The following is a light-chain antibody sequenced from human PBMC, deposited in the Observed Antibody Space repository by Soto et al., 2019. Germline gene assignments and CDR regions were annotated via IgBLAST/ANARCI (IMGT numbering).Light chain of an antibody. CDR3: QQYSSSPSIT. CDR1: QSVSSY. J-gene: IGKJ5*01. V-gene: IGKV3-11*01. Sequence: EIVLTHSPATLSLSPGEIATLSCGASQSVSSYLAWYQQKPGQAPRLLIYDASNRATGIPARFSGSGSGTDFTLTISRLEPEDFAVYYCQQYSSSPSITFGHGTRLEIK. CDR2: DAS.